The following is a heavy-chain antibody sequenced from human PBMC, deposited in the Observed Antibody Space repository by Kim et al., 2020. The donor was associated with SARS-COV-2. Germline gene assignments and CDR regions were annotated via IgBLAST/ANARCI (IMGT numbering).Heavy chain of an antibody. Sequence: GGSLRLSCAASGFTFSSYGMHWVRQAPGKGLEWVAVISYDGSNKYYADSVKGRFTISRDNSKNTLYLQMNSLRAEDTAVYYCAKVVLSSGWRPYYYYYYGMDVWGQGTTVTVSS. CDR2: ISYDGSNK. V-gene: IGHV3-30*18. J-gene: IGHJ6*02. CDR1: GFTFSSYG. D-gene: IGHD6-19*01. CDR3: AKVVLSSGWRPYYYYYYGMDV.